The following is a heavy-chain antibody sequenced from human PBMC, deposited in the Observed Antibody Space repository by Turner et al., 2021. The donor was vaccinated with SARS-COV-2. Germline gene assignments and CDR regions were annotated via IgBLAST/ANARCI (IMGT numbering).Heavy chain of an antibody. CDR3: ARDLNYYGMDV. V-gene: IGHV3-21*04. D-gene: IGHD3-9*01. Sequence: EVQLVESGGGLVKPGGSLRSSCAASGFTFSSYSMNGVRQAPGKGLEWISSISSRSSYIYDADSVKGRFTISRHNSKNTLYLQMNSLRAEDTAVYYCARDLNYYGMDVWGQGTTVTVSS. CDR1: GFTFSSYS. CDR2: ISSRSSYI. J-gene: IGHJ6*02.